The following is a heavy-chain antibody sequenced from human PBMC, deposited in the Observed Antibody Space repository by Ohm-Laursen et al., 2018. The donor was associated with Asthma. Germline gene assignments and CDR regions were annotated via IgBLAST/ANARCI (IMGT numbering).Heavy chain of an antibody. CDR3: ARDLYYYDSSGYYYRAFDI. CDR1: GFTFSDYY. CDR2: ISSSSSYT. V-gene: IGHV3-11*06. Sequence: SLRLSCAASGFTFSDYYMSWIRQAPGKGLEWVSYISSSSSYTNYADSVKGRFTISRDNAKNSLYLQMNSLRAEDTAVYYCARDLYYYDSSGYYYRAFDIWGQGTMVTVSS. J-gene: IGHJ3*02. D-gene: IGHD3-22*01.